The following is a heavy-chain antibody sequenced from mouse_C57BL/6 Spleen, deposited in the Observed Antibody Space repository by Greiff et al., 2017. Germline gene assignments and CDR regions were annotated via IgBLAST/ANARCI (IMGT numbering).Heavy chain of an antibody. CDR1: GFSLTSYG. V-gene: IGHV2-2*01. CDR3: ARADSSGPWFAY. CDR2: IWRGGST. J-gene: IGHJ3*01. D-gene: IGHD3-2*02. Sequence: VKLQQSGPGLVQPSQSLSITCTVSGFSLTSYGVHWVRQSPGKGLEWLGVIWRGGSTDYNAAFISRLSISKYNSKSQVFFKMNSLQADDTAIYYCARADSSGPWFAYWGQGTLVTVSA.